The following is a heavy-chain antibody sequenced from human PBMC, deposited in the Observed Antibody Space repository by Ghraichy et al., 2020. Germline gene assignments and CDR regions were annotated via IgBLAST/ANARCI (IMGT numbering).Heavy chain of an antibody. V-gene: IGHV3-49*03. J-gene: IGHJ5*02. D-gene: IGHD4-11*01. CDR3: STFGPVDFWVNNLIWESNYIWFDP. CDR2: IRSKAFGGTT. CDR1: GFTFGDYA. Sequence: GGSLRLSCSTSGFTFGDYAMNWFRQAPGKGLEWVGFIRSKAFGGTTEYAASVKGRFTISRDDSKSIAYLQMNALKTEDTAIYYCSTFGPVDFWVNNLIWESNYIWFDPWGQGTLVTVTS.